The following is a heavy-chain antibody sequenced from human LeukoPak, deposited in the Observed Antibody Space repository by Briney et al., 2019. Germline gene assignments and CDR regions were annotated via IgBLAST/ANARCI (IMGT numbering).Heavy chain of an antibody. CDR1: GFTFRTLA. CDR3: AKDVRPGGGGMDV. CDR2: ISDNGRST. V-gene: IGHV3-23*01. D-gene: IGHD3-10*02. J-gene: IGHJ6*02. Sequence: GGSLRLSCAASGFTFRTLAMNCVRQAPGKGLEWVSTISDNGRSTHYADSVKGRFTISRDNSKNTLDLQMNSLKAEDTAIYYCAKDVRPGGGGMDVWGQGTTVTVPS.